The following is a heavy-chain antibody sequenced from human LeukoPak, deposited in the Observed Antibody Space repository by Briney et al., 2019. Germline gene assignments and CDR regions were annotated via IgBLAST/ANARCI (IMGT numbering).Heavy chain of an antibody. CDR3: ACSSTVPNWFGP. CDR1: GGSLSTSSYY. J-gene: IGHJ5*02. CDR2: IYYNGIT. D-gene: IGHD4-11*01. V-gene: IGHV4-39*01. Sequence: SETLSLTCIVSGGSLSTSSYYWGWIRQPPGKGLEWIGSIYYNGITYYKPSLKSRVTISVDTSKNQFSLKLTSVTAADTAVYYCACSSTVPNWFGPWGQGTLVTVSS.